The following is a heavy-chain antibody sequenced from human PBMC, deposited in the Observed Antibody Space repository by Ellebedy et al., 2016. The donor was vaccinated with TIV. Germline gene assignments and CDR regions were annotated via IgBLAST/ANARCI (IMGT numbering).Heavy chain of an antibody. V-gene: IGHV5-51*01. J-gene: IGHJ4*02. D-gene: IGHD3-3*01. CDR2: IHTGDSDT. Sequence: GESLKISCKGSGYSFTSYWIGWVRQMPGKGLEWVGIIHTGDSDTKYSPLFQGQVTISADKSISTAYLQWCSLKASDTAIYYCASLPRTNVGVGPGWFWGQGTLVTVSS. CDR3: ASLPRTNVGVGPGWF. CDR1: GYSFTSYW.